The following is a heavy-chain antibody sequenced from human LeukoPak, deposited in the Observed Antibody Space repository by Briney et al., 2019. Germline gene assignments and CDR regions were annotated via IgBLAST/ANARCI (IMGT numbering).Heavy chain of an antibody. J-gene: IGHJ4*02. V-gene: IGHV1-2*02. Sequence: VASVKVSCKASGYTFTGYYMHWVRQAPGQGLEWMGWINPNSGGTNYAQKLQGKVTMTRDTSISTAYMELSRLRSDDTAVYYCARDQETIFGVAVLSLFDYWGQGTLVTVSS. CDR3: ARDQETIFGVAVLSLFDY. CDR1: GYTFTGYY. D-gene: IGHD3-3*01. CDR2: INPNSGGT.